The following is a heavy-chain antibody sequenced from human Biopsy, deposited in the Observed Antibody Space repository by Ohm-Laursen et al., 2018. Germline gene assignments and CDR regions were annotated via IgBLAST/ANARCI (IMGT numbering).Heavy chain of an antibody. Sequence: SSVKVSCKASGYTFTGYHVHWVRQAPGQGLEWMGWINAKIGDTNYAQKFQGRVTMTRDTSISTAYVDLSSLRSDDTAVYYCTRGGYYYDSLAYYYWFDPWGQGTLVTVSS. J-gene: IGHJ5*02. CDR2: INAKIGDT. CDR3: TRGGYYYDSLAYYYWFDP. CDR1: GYTFTGYH. D-gene: IGHD3-22*01. V-gene: IGHV1-2*02.